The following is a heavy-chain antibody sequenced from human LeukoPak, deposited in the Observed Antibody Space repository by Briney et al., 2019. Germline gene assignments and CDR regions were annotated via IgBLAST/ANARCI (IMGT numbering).Heavy chain of an antibody. J-gene: IGHJ4*02. CDR1: GGSISSSSYY. Sequence: SETLSLTCTVSGGSISSSSYYWGWIRQPPGKGLEWIGSIYYSGSTYYNPSLKSRVTISVDTSKNQFSLKLSSVTAADTAVYYCARDWIMVRGVTEYYFDYWGQGTLVTVSS. V-gene: IGHV4-39*07. CDR3: ARDWIMVRGVTEYYFDY. D-gene: IGHD3-10*01. CDR2: IYYSGST.